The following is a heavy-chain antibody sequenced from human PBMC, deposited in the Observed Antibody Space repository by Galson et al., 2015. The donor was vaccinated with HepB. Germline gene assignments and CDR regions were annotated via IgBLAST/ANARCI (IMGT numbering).Heavy chain of an antibody. CDR2: IKSKTDGGTT. CDR3: TRDYGDSADMNFDY. V-gene: IGHV3-15*01. J-gene: IGHJ4*02. Sequence: SLRLSCAASGFTFSNAWMSWVRKAPGKGLEWVGRIKSKTDGGTTDYAAPVKGRFTISRDDSKNTLYLQMNSLKTEDTAVYYCTRDYGDSADMNFDYWGQGTLVTVSS. D-gene: IGHD4-17*01. CDR1: GFTFSNAW.